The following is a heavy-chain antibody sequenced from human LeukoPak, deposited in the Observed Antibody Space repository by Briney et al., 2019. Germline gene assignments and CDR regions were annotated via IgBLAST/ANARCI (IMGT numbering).Heavy chain of an antibody. J-gene: IGHJ4*02. D-gene: IGHD3-3*01. Sequence: GGSLRLSCAASGFTFSDYYMSWIRQAPGKGLEWVSYISSSGSTIYYADSVKGRFTISRDNSKNTLYLQMNSLRAEDTAVYYCANYDFWSTNSLFDYWGQGTLVTVSS. CDR1: GFTFSDYY. V-gene: IGHV3-11*01. CDR3: ANYDFWSTNSLFDY. CDR2: ISSSGSTI.